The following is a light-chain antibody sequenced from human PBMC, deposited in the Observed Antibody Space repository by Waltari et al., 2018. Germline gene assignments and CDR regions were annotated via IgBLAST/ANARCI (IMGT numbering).Light chain of an antibody. V-gene: IGLV1-40*01. Sequence: SVLTPPPSVSGAPGQRGTISCTRSRSNLRAGHDLPVYQTLPGPAPNLLLYGNSNRPPGVPDRFSGSKSGTSASLAITGLQAEDEADYYCQSYDSSLSGYVFGTGTKVTVL. CDR2: GNS. CDR3: QSYDSSLSGYV. CDR1: RSNLRAGHD. J-gene: IGLJ1*01.